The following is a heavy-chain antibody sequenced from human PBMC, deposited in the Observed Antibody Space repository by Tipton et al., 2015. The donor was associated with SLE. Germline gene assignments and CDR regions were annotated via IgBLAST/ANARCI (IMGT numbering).Heavy chain of an antibody. V-gene: IGHV3-21*01. J-gene: IGHJ4*02. Sequence: SLRLSCAASGFTFSSYAMSWVRQAPGKGLEWVSSISSSSSYIYYADSVKGRFTISRDNAKNSLYLQMNSLRAEDTAVYYCARHIYDTSGGPFDNWGQGTLVTAS. CDR3: ARHIYDTSGGPFDN. CDR1: GFTFSSYA. CDR2: ISSSSSYI. D-gene: IGHD3-22*01.